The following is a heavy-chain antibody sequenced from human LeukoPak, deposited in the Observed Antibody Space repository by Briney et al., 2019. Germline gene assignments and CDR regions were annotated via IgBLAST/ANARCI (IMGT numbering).Heavy chain of an antibody. V-gene: IGHV4-39*07. D-gene: IGHD3-22*01. CDR2: IYYSGST. CDR3: ARDHTFRSAVVVPNNWSDP. J-gene: IGHJ5*02. Sequence: SETLSLTCTVSGGSISSSSYYWGWIRQPPGKGLEWIGSIYYSGSTYYNPSLKSRVTISVDTSKNQFSLKLSSVTAADTAVYYCARDHTFRSAVVVPNNWSDPWGQGTLVTVSS. CDR1: GGSISSSSYY.